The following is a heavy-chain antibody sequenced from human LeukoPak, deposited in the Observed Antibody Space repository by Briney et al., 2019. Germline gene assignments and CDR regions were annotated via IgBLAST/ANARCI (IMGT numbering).Heavy chain of an antibody. Sequence: GGSLRLSCATSGFSFSTFGMHWVRQTPGKWLEWVSHISKDESNKYYADSVKGRFTISRDTSKNTLFLQMNSLRVEHTSIYYCARDNPVLEYWGQGTLVTVSS. CDR1: GFSFSTFG. CDR2: ISKDESNK. V-gene: IGHV3-30*03. J-gene: IGHJ4*02. CDR3: ARDNPVLEY.